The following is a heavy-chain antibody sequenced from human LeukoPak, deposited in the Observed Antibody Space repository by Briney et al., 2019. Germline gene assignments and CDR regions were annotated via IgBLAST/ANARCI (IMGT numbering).Heavy chain of an antibody. V-gene: IGHV4-39*02. CDR3: ARDPPWAMVTDY. J-gene: IGHJ4*02. CDR1: GGSISSSSYF. D-gene: IGHD5-18*01. CDR2: VYYSGST. Sequence: SETLSLTCTVSGGSISSSSYFWGWIRQPPGKGLEWIGSVYYSGSTYYNPSLKSRVTVSVDTSKNQFSLKLTSVTAADTAVYYCARDPPWAMVTDYWGQGTLVTVSS.